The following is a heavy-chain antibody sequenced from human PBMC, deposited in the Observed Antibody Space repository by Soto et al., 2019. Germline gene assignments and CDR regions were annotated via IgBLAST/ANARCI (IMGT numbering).Heavy chain of an antibody. V-gene: IGHV3-7*01. J-gene: IGHJ6*02. CDR3: ARVEGLYCSGGSCLYYYGMDV. CDR2: IKQDGSEK. CDR1: GFTFSSYW. Sequence: HPGGSLRLSCAASGFTFSSYWMSWVRQAPGKGLEWVANIKQDGSEKYYVDSVKGRFTISRDNAKNSLYLQMNSLRAEDTAVYYCARVEGLYCSGGSCLYYYGMDVWGQGTTVTVSS. D-gene: IGHD2-15*01.